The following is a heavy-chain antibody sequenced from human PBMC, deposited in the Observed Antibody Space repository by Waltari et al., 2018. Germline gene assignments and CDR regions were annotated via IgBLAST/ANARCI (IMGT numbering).Heavy chain of an antibody. D-gene: IGHD6-19*01. J-gene: IGHJ4*02. V-gene: IGHV3-9*01. Sequence: EVQLVESGGGLVQPDTSLRLSCVASGFIFDDYVLHWVRQAPGKGLEWVSGINWNSGSIAYADSVKGRFIISRDNAKNSLYLQLNSLRPEDTALYYCAKEGNYASGWAYFDYWGQGTLVTVSS. CDR1: GFIFDDYV. CDR3: AKEGNYASGWAYFDY. CDR2: INWNSGSI.